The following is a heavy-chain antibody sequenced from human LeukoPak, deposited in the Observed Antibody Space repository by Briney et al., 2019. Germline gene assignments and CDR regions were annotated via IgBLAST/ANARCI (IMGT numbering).Heavy chain of an antibody. Sequence: GASVKVSCKVSGYTLTELSMHWVRQAPGKGLEWMGGFDPEDGETIYAQKFQGRVTMTEDTSTDTAYMELSSLRSEDTAVYYCATDPRIEVGATRLAAFDIWGQGTMVTVSS. CDR2: FDPEDGET. CDR1: GYTLTELS. CDR3: ATDPRIEVGATRLAAFDI. D-gene: IGHD1-26*01. J-gene: IGHJ3*02. V-gene: IGHV1-24*01.